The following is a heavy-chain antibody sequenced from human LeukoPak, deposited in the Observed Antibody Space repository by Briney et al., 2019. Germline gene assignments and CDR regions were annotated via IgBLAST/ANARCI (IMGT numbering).Heavy chain of an antibody. CDR1: GYTFTSYG. Sequence: ASVKVSCKASGYTFTSYGISWVRQAPGQGLEWMGWISAYNGNTNYAQKLQGRVTMTTDTSTSTAYMELRSLRSDDTAVYYCANWHYDFWSGYYLYWGQGTLVTVFS. J-gene: IGHJ4*02. CDR2: ISAYNGNT. V-gene: IGHV1-18*01. CDR3: ANWHYDFWSGYYLY. D-gene: IGHD3-3*01.